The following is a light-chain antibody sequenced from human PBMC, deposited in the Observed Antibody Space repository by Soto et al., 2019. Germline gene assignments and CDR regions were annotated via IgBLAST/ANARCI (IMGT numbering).Light chain of an antibody. J-gene: IGKJ4*01. CDR3: QHRSNWPRLT. CDR2: DAS. CDR1: QSVSRY. V-gene: IGKV3-11*01. Sequence: EIVMTQSPATLSVSPGERATLSCRASQSVSRYLAWYQQKPGQAPRLLIYDASNRATGIPARFSGSGSGTDFTLTISSLEPEDFAVYYCQHRSNWPRLTFGGGTKVDIK.